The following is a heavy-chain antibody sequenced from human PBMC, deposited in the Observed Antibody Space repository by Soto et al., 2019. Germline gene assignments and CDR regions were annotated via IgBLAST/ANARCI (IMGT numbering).Heavy chain of an antibody. J-gene: IGHJ5*02. D-gene: IGHD6-13*01. CDR2: IYHSGST. V-gene: IGHV4-30-2*01. CDR3: ARAYGAAAGPWFDP. CDR1: GGSISSGGYS. Sequence: SETLSLTCAVSGGSISSGGYSWSWIRQPPGKGLEWIGYIYHSGSTYYNPSLKSRVTISVDRSKSQFSLKLSSVTAADTAVYYCARAYGAAAGPWFDPWGQGTLVTVSS.